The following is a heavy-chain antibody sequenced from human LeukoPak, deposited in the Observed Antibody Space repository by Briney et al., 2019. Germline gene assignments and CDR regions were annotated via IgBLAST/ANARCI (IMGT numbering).Heavy chain of an antibody. CDR2: IYYTGST. V-gene: IGHV4-59*01. CDR1: GGPISTYY. CDR3: ARATSWSYYYMDV. J-gene: IGHJ6*03. Sequence: SAPLSLTCTVSGGPISTYYWSWIRPSPGKELEWIGYIYYTGSTSYNPSLKSRVAISVDTSKNQFSLKLSSATAADTAVYYCARATSWSYYYMDVWAKGTTVTVSS.